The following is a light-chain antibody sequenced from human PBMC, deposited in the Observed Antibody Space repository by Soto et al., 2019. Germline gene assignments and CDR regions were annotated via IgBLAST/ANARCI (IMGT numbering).Light chain of an antibody. CDR2: GAS. CDR3: QQYGGSPWT. V-gene: IGKV3-20*01. J-gene: IGKJ1*01. CDR1: PSVSSSY. Sequence: EIVLTQSPGTLSLSPGERATLSCRASPSVSSSYLACYQQKPGQAPSLLIYGASSRATGIPDRFSGSGSGTDFTLTISRLEPEDFAVYYCQQYGGSPWTFGQGTKVEIK.